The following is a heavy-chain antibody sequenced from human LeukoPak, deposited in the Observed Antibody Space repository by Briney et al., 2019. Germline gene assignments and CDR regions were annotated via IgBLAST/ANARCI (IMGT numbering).Heavy chain of an antibody. J-gene: IGHJ6*03. D-gene: IGHD2-8*02. CDR3: ARDHPTPSTGYMDV. Sequence: PSETLSLTCTVSGGSISSGNYHWSWIRQPADKGLEWIGRINTSGSTNYNPSFKSRVTISADTSKNQFSLRLSSVTAADTAVYYCARDHPTPSTGYMDVWGKGTTVTVSS. CDR2: INTSGST. CDR1: GGSISSGNYH. V-gene: IGHV4-61*02.